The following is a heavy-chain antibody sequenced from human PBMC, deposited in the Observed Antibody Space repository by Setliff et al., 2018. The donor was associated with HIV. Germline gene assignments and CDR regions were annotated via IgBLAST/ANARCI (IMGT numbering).Heavy chain of an antibody. CDR3: ARDGHLYGQPFDY. D-gene: IGHD3-10*01. V-gene: IGHV3-30*02. CDR1: GFTFSSYG. J-gene: IGHJ4*02. Sequence: PGGSLRLSCAASGFTFSSYGMHWVRQAPGKGLEWVAFIRYDGSNQYYADSVKGRFTVSRDNTKNSLHLQLDSLSAEDAAVYFCARDGHLYGQPFDYWGQGALVTVSS. CDR2: IRYDGSNQ.